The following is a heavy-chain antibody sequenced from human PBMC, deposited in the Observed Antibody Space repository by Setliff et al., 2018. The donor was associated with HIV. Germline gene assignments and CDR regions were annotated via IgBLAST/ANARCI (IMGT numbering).Heavy chain of an antibody. CDR2: IYYSGST. CDR3: ARGRLMGSSVLFFDF. D-gene: IGHD2-21*01. V-gene: IGHV4-31*03. CDR1: GGSISSGGYY. J-gene: IGHJ4*02. Sequence: PSETLSLTCTVSGGSISSGGYYWSWIRQHPGKGLEWIGYIYYSGSTYYNPSLKSRVTILMSTSEIQFSLTLNSVTAADTAKYYCARGRLMGSSVLFFDFWGQGILVTVSS.